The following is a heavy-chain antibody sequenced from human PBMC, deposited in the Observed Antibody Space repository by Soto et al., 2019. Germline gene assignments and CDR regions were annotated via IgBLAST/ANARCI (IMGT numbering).Heavy chain of an antibody. Sequence: EVLLLDSGGGLVQPGGSLRLSCAASGFTFSNYAMTWVRQAPGKGPEWISTVSNGGGGTYYADSVKGRFTISRDNSKNTLYLQVSSLRAEYSAVYYCAKERLGRGIDYWGQGILVTVSS. V-gene: IGHV3-23*01. CDR3: AKERLGRGIDY. CDR2: VSNGGGGT. D-gene: IGHD3-10*01. J-gene: IGHJ4*02. CDR1: GFTFSNYA.